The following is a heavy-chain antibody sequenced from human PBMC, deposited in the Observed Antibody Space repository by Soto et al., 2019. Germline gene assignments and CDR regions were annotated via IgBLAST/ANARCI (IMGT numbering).Heavy chain of an antibody. Sequence: QVQLVQSGAEVKKPGASVKVSCKASGYTFTSYGISWVRQAPGQGREWMRWISAYNGNTNYAQKLQGRVTMTTDTSTSTAYMELRSLRSDDTAVYYCARGGKYSTNGVCSFYAMDVWGQGTTVTVSS. D-gene: IGHD2-8*01. CDR1: GYTFTSYG. J-gene: IGHJ6*02. CDR3: ARGGKYSTNGVCSFYAMDV. V-gene: IGHV1-18*01. CDR2: ISAYNGNT.